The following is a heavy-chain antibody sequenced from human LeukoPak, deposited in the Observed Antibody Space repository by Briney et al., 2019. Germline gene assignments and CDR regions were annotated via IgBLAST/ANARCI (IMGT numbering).Heavy chain of an antibody. J-gene: IGHJ4*02. CDR1: GYTFTDYY. V-gene: IGHV1-69-2*01. CDR2: VDPEDGET. CDR3: ATGNSGYSGYDTNLYFDY. Sequence: ASVKISCKVSGYTFTDYYMHWVQQAPGKGLEWMGLVDPEDGETIYAEKFQGRVTITADTSTDTAYMELSSLRSEDTAVYYCATGNSGYSGYDTNLYFDYWGPGTLVTVSS. D-gene: IGHD5-12*01.